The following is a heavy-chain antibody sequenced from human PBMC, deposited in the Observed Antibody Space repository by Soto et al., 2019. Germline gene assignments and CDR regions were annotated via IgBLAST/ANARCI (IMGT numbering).Heavy chain of an antibody. CDR1: GGSISSYY. J-gene: IGHJ5*02. D-gene: IGHD3-3*01. V-gene: IGHV4-59*01. CDR3: ARGWYYDFWSGSHWFDP. CDR2: INYSGST. Sequence: SETLSLTCTASGGSISSYYWSWIRQPPGKGLEWIGYINYSGSTNYNPSLKSRVTISVDTSKNQFSLKLSTVTAADAAVYYCARGWYYDFWSGSHWFDPWGQGTLVTVSS.